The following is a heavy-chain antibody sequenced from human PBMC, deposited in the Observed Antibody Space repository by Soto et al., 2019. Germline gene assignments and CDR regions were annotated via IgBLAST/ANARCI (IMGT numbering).Heavy chain of an antibody. V-gene: IGHV3-74*01. Sequence: EVQLVESGGGLVQPGGSLRLSCAASGFTFSSYWMHWVRQAPGKGLVWVSRINSDGSSTSYADSVKGRFTISRDNAKNQLYLQMTSLRAEDTAVYYCAVAVAGPTAIGYWGQGTLVTVSS. CDR2: INSDGSST. CDR1: GFTFSSYW. D-gene: IGHD6-19*01. J-gene: IGHJ4*02. CDR3: AVAVAGPTAIGY.